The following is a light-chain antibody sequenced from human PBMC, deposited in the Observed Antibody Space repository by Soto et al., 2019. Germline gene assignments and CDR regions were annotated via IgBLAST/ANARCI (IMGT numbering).Light chain of an antibody. CDR1: QSISSW. Sequence: DIQMTQSPCTLSASVGDRVTITCRASQSISSWLACYQQKPGTAPKLLMYAASSLQSGVPSRFSGSESGTELTLTISSLQPEDFATYYCQQLNTYPLTFGGGTKVDIK. CDR3: QQLNTYPLT. V-gene: IGKV1-5*01. J-gene: IGKJ4*01. CDR2: AAS.